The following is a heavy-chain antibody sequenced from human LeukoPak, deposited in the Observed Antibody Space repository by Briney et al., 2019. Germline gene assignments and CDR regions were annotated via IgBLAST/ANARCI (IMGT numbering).Heavy chain of an antibody. CDR2: INWNGGST. V-gene: IGHV3-20*04. Sequence: GGSLRLSCAASGFTFDDYGMSWVRQAPGKGLEWVSGINWNGGSTGYADSVKGRFTISRDNSMSTLYLQMNTLRGEDTAIYYCARERCVVGACGAFDVRGQGTMATVSS. CDR3: ARERCVVGACGAFDV. D-gene: IGHD1-26*01. J-gene: IGHJ3*01. CDR1: GFTFDDYG.